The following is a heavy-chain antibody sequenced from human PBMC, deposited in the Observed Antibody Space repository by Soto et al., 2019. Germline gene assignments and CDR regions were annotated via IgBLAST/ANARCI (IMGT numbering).Heavy chain of an antibody. J-gene: IGHJ6*02. V-gene: IGHV4-4*02. CDR1: GGSISSSNW. D-gene: IGHD3-10*01. CDR3: ARDAGFGELFPWNYSYYGMDV. CDR2: IYHSGST. Sequence: SETLSLTCAVSGGSISSSNWWSWVRQPPGKGLEWIGEIYHSGSTNYNPSLKSRVTISVDKSKNQFSLKLSSVTAADTAVYYCARDAGFGELFPWNYSYYGMDVWGQGTTVTVSS.